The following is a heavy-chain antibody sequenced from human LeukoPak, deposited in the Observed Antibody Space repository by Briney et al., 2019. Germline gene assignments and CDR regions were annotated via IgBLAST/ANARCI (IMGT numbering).Heavy chain of an antibody. V-gene: IGHV3-23*01. CDR1: GFTFSSYA. CDR2: ISGSGGST. Sequence: PGGSLRLSCAASGFTFSSYAMSWVRQAPGKGLEWVSAISGSGGSTYYADSVKGRFTISRDNSKNTLYLQMNSLRAEDTAVYYCAKGAPLLWFGELLNGMDVWGQGTTVTVSS. D-gene: IGHD3-10*01. J-gene: IGHJ6*02. CDR3: AKGAPLLWFGELLNGMDV.